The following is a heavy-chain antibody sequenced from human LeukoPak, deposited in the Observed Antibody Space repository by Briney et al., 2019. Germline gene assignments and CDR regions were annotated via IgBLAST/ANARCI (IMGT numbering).Heavy chain of an antibody. CDR1: GGSISSYY. Sequence: SETLSLTCTVSGGSISSYYWSWIRQPAGKGLEWIGRIYTSGCTNYNPSLKSRVTMSVDTSKNQFSLKLSSVTAADTAVYYCARDESAAGSFYYYYMDVWGKGTTVTVSS. D-gene: IGHD6-13*01. CDR3: ARDESAAGSFYYYYMDV. J-gene: IGHJ6*03. V-gene: IGHV4-4*07. CDR2: IYTSGCT.